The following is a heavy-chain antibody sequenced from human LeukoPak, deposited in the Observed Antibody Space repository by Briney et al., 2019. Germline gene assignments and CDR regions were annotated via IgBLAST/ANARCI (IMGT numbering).Heavy chain of an antibody. Sequence: PGGSLRLSCAASGFTFSSYWMHWDRQAPGKGLVWVSRINSDGSSTSYADSVKGRFTISRDNAKNTLYLQMNSLRAEDTALYYCAKDYRRYSYGYCFDYWGQGTLVTVSS. J-gene: IGHJ4*02. CDR2: INSDGSST. V-gene: IGHV3-74*01. CDR1: GFTFSSYW. CDR3: AKDYRRYSYGYCFDY. D-gene: IGHD5-18*01.